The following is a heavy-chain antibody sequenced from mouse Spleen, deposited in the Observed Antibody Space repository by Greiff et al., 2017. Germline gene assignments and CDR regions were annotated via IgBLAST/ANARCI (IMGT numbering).Heavy chain of an antibody. CDR3: ARGPYYGNYRYAMDY. D-gene: IGHD2-10*01. CDR2: IDPEDGET. J-gene: IGHJ4*01. V-gene: IGHV14-2*01. CDR1: GFNIKDYY. Sequence: EVNVVESGAELVKPGASVKLSCTASGFNIKDYYMHWVKQRTEQGLEWIGRIDPEDGETKYAPKFQGKATITADTSSNTAYLQLSSLTSEDTAVYYCARGPYYGNYRYAMDYWGQGTSVTVSS.